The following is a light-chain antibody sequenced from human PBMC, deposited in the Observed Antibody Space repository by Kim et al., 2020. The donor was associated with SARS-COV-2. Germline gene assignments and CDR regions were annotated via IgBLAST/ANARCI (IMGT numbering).Light chain of an antibody. J-gene: IGKJ5*01. CDR2: KAS. V-gene: IGKV1-5*03. Sequence: GDRVTITCRANQSISTFLAWYQQKPGKAPTLLIHKASTLEDGVPSRFSGSGSGTQFALTITSLQPEDFGTYYCQQYDVSWTFGQGTRLEIK. CDR1: QSISTF. CDR3: QQYDVSWT.